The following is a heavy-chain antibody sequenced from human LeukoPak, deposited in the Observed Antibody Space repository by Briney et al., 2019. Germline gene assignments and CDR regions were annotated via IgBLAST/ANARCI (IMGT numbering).Heavy chain of an antibody. V-gene: IGHV4-4*09. J-gene: IGHJ2*01. D-gene: IGHD6-13*01. Sequence: SDTLSLTYTVSGRPVSSYYWIWIRQPPGKALEWIVYIYNSENTKYNSSLESRVTISVDTSKNQFFLRLSSVTAADTAVYYCARFHSGPSGWYVLWYFDLWGRGTLVTVSS. CDR3: ARFHSGPSGWYVLWYFDL. CDR1: GRPVSSYY. CDR2: IYNSENT.